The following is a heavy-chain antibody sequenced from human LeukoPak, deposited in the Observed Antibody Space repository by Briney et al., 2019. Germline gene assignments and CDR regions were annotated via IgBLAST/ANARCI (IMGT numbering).Heavy chain of an antibody. CDR3: ARAKYCSSTSCDAPYYMDV. V-gene: IGHV4-59*01. D-gene: IGHD2-2*01. Sequence: PSKTLSLTCTVSGGSISSYYWSWIRQPPGKGLEWIGYIYYSGSTNYTPSLKSRVTISVDTSKNQFSLKLSSVTAADTAVYYCARAKYCSSTSCDAPYYMDVWGKGTTVTVSS. CDR1: GGSISSYY. CDR2: IYYSGST. J-gene: IGHJ6*03.